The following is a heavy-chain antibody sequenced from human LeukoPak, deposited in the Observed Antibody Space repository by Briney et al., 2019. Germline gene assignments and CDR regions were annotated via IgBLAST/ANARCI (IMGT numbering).Heavy chain of an antibody. CDR3: ARVQSPQRGYDFWSGYPLGFDP. D-gene: IGHD3-3*01. CDR2: INPNSGGT. CDR1: GYTFTGYY. V-gene: IGHV1-2*02. Sequence: GASVKVSCKASGYTFTGYYMHWLRQAPGQGLEWMGWINPNSGGTNYAQKFQGRVTMTRDTSISTAYMELSRLRSDDTAVYYCARVQSPQRGYDFWSGYPLGFDPWGQGTLVTVSS. J-gene: IGHJ5*02.